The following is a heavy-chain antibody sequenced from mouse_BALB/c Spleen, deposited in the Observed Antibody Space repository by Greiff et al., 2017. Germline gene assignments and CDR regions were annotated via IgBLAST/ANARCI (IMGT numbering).Heavy chain of an antibody. V-gene: IGHV3-2*02. CDR2: ISYSGST. CDR3: ARSRFLYYYAMDY. J-gene: IGHJ4*01. CDR1: GYSITSDYA. Sequence: EVQLVESGPGLVKPSQSLSLTCTVTGYSITSDYAWNWIRQFPGNKLEWMGYISYSGSTSYNPSLKSRISITRDTSKNQFFLQLNSVTTEDTATYYCARSRFLYYYAMDYWGQGTSVTVSS.